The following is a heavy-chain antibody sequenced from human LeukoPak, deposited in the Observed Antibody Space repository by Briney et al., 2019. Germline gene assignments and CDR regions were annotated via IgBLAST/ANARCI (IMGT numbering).Heavy chain of an antibody. CDR2: ISSSGSTI. CDR3: ARVNKGYCSATNCSPDSDYGY. CDR1: GFIFTNYE. V-gene: IGHV3-48*03. D-gene: IGHD2-2*01. J-gene: IGHJ4*02. Sequence: GGSLRLSCAASGFIFTNYEMNWVRQAPGKGLEWISYISSSGSTIYYADSVKGRFTISRDNAKNSLYLQMNSLRAEDTAIYYCARVNKGYCSATNCSPDSDYGYWGQGTLVIVSS.